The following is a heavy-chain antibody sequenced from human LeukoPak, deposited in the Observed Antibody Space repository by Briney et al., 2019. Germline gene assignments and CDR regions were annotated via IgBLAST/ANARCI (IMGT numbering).Heavy chain of an antibody. Sequence: GGSLRLSCVASGFTFSTYAMSWVRQAPGKGLEYVSAIVSNGDSTYYADSVKGRFTISRDNAKNTLYLQMSSLRPDDTAVYYCVNPGWYYDSSGYSYYYGMDVWGQGTTVTVSS. D-gene: IGHD3-22*01. CDR1: GFTFSTYA. CDR3: VNPGWYYDSSGYSYYYGMDV. V-gene: IGHV3-64D*09. CDR2: IVSNGDST. J-gene: IGHJ6*02.